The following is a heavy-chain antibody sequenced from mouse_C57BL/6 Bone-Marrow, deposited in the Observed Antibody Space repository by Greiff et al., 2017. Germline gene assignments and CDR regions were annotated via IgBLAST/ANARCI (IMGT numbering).Heavy chain of an antibody. CDR1: GYTFTSYW. D-gene: IGHD2-3*01. J-gene: IGHJ2*01. V-gene: IGHV1-52*01. Sequence: QVQLKQPGAELVRPGSSVKLSCKASGYTFTSYWMHWVKQRPIQGLEWIGNIDPSDSDTHYNQKFKDKATLTVDKSSSTAYMQLSSLTSEDSAVYYCARDDGPWGQGTTLTVSS. CDR2: IDPSDSDT. CDR3: ARDDGP.